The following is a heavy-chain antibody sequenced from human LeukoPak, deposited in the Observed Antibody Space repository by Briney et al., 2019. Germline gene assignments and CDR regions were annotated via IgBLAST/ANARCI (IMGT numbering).Heavy chain of an antibody. D-gene: IGHD6-19*01. CDR3: AKLSSGWAKGY. CDR1: GFTFSSYA. J-gene: IGHJ4*02. V-gene: IGHV3-23*01. CDR2: ISGSGGST. Sequence: GGSLRLSCSVSGFTFSSYAMSCVRQAPGKGLECGSAISGSGGSTYYADSVKGRFTISRDNSTNTLYLQMNSLRAENTAVYNCAKLSSGWAKGYWGQGTLVTVSS.